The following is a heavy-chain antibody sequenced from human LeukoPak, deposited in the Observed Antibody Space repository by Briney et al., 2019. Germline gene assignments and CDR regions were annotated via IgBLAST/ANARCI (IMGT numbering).Heavy chain of an antibody. CDR3: ARDYVGYYYYMDV. CDR1: GFTFSNYW. D-gene: IGHD3-16*01. V-gene: IGHV3-48*04. J-gene: IGHJ6*03. CDR2: ISSSGSTI. Sequence: PGGSLRLSCAASGFTFSNYWMNWVRQAPGKGLEWVSYISSSGSTIYYADSVKGRFTISRDNAKNSLYLQMNSLRAEDTAVYYCARDYVGYYYYMDVWGKGTTVTISS.